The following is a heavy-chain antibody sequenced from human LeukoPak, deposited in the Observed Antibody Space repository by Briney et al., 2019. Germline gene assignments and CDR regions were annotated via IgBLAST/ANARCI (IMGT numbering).Heavy chain of an antibody. D-gene: IGHD2-2*01. J-gene: IGHJ5*02. Sequence: SETLSLTCAVYGGSLSGYLWSWIRQPPGKGLEWIGSIYYSGSTYYNPSLKSRVTISVDTSKNQFSLKLSSVTAADTAVYYCARTSPAGWQLLSDMRPWFDPWGQGTLVTVSS. CDR1: GGSLSGYL. CDR2: IYYSGST. CDR3: ARTSPAGWQLLSDMRPWFDP. V-gene: IGHV4-34*01.